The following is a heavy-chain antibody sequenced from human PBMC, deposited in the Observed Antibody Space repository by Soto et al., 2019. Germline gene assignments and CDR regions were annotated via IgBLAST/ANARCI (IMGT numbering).Heavy chain of an antibody. CDR3: VKDGGYCSSSTCYSPRNHYFDS. Sequence: GGSLRLSCAASGFIFSDYWMSWVRQAPGKWPEWVANIKFDGSEKQYVDSVRGRFTISRDNSRNSLFLQMNSLRAGDTAVYYCVKDGGYCSSSTCYSPRNHYFDSWGQGXLVTVSS. D-gene: IGHD2-2*01. J-gene: IGHJ4*02. V-gene: IGHV3-7*03. CDR2: IKFDGSEK. CDR1: GFIFSDYW.